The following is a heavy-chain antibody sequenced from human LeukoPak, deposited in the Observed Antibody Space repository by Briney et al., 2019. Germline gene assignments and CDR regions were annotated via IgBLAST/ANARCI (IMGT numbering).Heavy chain of an antibody. CDR3: ARESPLRFLEWSPRWVHAFDI. J-gene: IGHJ3*02. D-gene: IGHD3-3*01. CDR2: IYHSGST. V-gene: IGHV4-4*02. Sequence: SGTLSLTCAVSGGSISSSDWWSWVRQPPGKGLEWIGEIYHSGSTNYNPSLKSRVTISVDTSKNQFSLRLSSVTAADTAVYYCARESPLRFLEWSPRWVHAFDIWGQGTMVTVSS. CDR1: GGSISSSDW.